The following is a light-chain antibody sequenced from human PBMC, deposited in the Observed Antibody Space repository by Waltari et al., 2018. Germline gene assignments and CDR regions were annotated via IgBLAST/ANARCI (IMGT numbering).Light chain of an antibody. Sequence: QSVLTQPPSVSGAPGQTVTISCAGGGSNLGAGYDVHWYQQVPGTAPKLLINHNTHRPSVVPERFSVSKSGTSASLAITGLQAEDEADYYFQSYDDSLSGGVFGGGTKLTVL. CDR1: GSNLGAGYD. V-gene: IGLV1-40*01. CDR3: QSYDDSLSGGV. CDR2: HNT. J-gene: IGLJ3*02.